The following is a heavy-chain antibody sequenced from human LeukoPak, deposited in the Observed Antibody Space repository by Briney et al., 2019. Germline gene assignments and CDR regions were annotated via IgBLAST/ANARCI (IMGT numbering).Heavy chain of an antibody. V-gene: IGHV5-51*01. J-gene: IGHJ5*02. D-gene: IGHD2-15*01. CDR1: GYSINNYW. CDR3: ARPAYCSGASCYTWFAP. CDR2: IYPADSDI. Sequence: GESLKISCKGSGYSINNYWIAWVRQMPGKGLEWMGIIYPADSDIRYSPSFQGQVTISADKSISTAYLQWNSLKASDTAMYYCARPAYCSGASCYTWFAPWGQGTLVTVSS.